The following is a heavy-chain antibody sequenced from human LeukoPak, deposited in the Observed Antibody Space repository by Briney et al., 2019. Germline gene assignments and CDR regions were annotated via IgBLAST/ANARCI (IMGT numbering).Heavy chain of an antibody. Sequence: GGSLRLSCAASGFTVSSNYMSWVRQAPGKGLEWVSVIYSGGSTYYADSVKGRFTISRDNSKNTLYLQTNSLRAEDTAVYYCARLGSHSSSYGMDVWGQGTTVTVSS. V-gene: IGHV3-66*01. D-gene: IGHD6-13*01. CDR1: GFTVSSNY. CDR2: IYSGGST. CDR3: ARLGSHSSSYGMDV. J-gene: IGHJ6*02.